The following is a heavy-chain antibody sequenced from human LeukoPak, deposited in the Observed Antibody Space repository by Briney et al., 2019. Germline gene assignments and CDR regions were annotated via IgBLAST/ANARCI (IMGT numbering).Heavy chain of an antibody. J-gene: IGHJ2*01. CDR3: ARDRDTGGYFRETPHWYFDL. CDR1: GGSISSYY. Sequence: SETLSLTCTVSGGSISSYYWSWIRQPPGKGLEWIGYIYYSGSTNYNPSLKSRVTISVDTSKNHFSLQLNSVTPEDTAIYYCARDRDTGGYFRETPHWYFDLWGRGTLVTVSS. V-gene: IGHV4-59*12. CDR2: IYYSGST. D-gene: IGHD3-22*01.